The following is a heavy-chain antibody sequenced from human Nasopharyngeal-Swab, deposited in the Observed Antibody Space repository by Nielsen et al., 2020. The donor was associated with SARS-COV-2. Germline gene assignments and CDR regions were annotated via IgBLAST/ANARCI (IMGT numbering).Heavy chain of an antibody. Sequence: ASAKASCKASGYTFTSYDINWVRQAPGQGLEWMGWMNPNSGGTNYAQKFQGRVTMTRDTSISTAYMELSRLRSDDTAVYYCAAWWELSAFDIWGQGTMVTVSS. V-gene: IGHV1-2*02. D-gene: IGHD1-26*01. CDR1: GYTFTSYD. CDR3: AAWWELSAFDI. J-gene: IGHJ3*02. CDR2: MNPNSGGT.